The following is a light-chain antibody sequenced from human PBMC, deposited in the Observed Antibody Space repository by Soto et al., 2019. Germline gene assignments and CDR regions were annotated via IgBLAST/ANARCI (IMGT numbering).Light chain of an antibody. Sequence: QSVLTRPPSASGAPGQTVTISCTGSSSNIGAGYDVHWYQQVPGTAPKLVLYGNTNRPSGVPDRFSGSKSGSSASLAITGLQAEDEADYYCQSYDSRLTGSVFGTGTKVTVL. CDR3: QSYDSRLTGSV. CDR1: SSNIGAGYD. V-gene: IGLV1-40*01. J-gene: IGLJ1*01. CDR2: GNT.